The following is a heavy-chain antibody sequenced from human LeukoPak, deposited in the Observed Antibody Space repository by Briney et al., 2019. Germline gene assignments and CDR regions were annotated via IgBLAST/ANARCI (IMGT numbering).Heavy chain of an antibody. CDR1: GFTFSGYA. V-gene: IGHV3-64D*09. CDR3: VKITSSSGGDY. J-gene: IGHJ4*02. CDR2: ISSNGGST. D-gene: IGHD6-19*01. Sequence: PGGSLRLSCSASGFTFSGYAMYWVRQAPGKGLEYVSGISSNGGSTYYADSVKGRFTISRDNSKNTLYLQMSSLRAEDTPVYYCVKITSSSGGDYWGQGTLVTVSS.